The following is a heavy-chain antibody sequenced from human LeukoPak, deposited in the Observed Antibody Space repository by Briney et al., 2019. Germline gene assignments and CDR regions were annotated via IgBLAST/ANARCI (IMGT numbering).Heavy chain of an antibody. CDR2: ISYDGSDK. CDR3: AKAHYDIWAIDY. Sequence: GGSLRLSCAASGFTFSSYGVHWVRQAPGKGLEWVSVISYDGSDKYYADSVKGRFTTTRDNSNNTLYLQMNSMRAEDTAVYYCAKAHYDIWAIDYWGQGTLVTVSS. D-gene: IGHD3-9*01. J-gene: IGHJ4*02. CDR1: GFTFSSYG. V-gene: IGHV3-30*18.